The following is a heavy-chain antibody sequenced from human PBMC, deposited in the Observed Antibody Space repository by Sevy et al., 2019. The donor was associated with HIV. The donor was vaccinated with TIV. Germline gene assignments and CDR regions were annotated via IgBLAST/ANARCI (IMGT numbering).Heavy chain of an antibody. D-gene: IGHD3-10*01. CDR3: AKSHAAMVRGVIGSGIDY. V-gene: IGHV3-23*01. J-gene: IGHJ4*02. CDR1: GFTFSSYA. CDR2: ISGSGGST. Sequence: GGSLRLACAASGFTFSSYAMSWVRRAPGKGLEWVSAISGSGGSTDYADSVKGRFTISRDNSKNTLYLQMNSLRAEDTAVYYCAKSHAAMVRGVIGSGIDYWGQGTLVTVSS.